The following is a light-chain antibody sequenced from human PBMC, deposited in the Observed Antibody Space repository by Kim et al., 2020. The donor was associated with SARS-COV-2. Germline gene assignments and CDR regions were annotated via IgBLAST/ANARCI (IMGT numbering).Light chain of an antibody. J-gene: IGKJ4*01. Sequence: DIQITQSPSSVSASVGDRVTITCRSSESTSTWLAWYQQRPGEAPKVLMSASSRLESGVPSRFSGSGSGRQFTLTITNLQAEDSATYYCQYANAFPLAFGGGTKVDIK. CDR2: ASS. CDR1: ESTSTW. CDR3: QYANAFPLA. V-gene: IGKV1-12*01.